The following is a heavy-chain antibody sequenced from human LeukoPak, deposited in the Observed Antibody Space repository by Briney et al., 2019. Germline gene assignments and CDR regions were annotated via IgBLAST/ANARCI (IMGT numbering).Heavy chain of an antibody. CDR1: GGSISSYY. J-gene: IGHJ4*02. Sequence: PLETLSLTCTVSGGSISSYYWSWIRQPPGKGLEWIGYIYYSGYTNYNPSLKSRVTISVDTSKNQFSLKLSSVTAADTAVYYCARTTMVRGTYYMDVWGQGTLVTVSS. D-gene: IGHD3-10*01. CDR2: IYYSGYT. V-gene: IGHV4-59*01. CDR3: ARTTMVRGTYYMDV.